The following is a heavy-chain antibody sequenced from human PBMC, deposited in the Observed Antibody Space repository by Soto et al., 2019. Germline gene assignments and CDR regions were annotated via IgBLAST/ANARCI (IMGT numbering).Heavy chain of an antibody. CDR3: ATSGVATGSDF. Sequence: EVQLVESGGGLVKPGGSLRLTCAASEMTFRNYSMNWVRQAPGKGLEWVSSISSGGSYIYYADSGKGRFTISRDNAKNSLFLQMTSLRAEDTAVYYCATSGVATGSDFWGQGTLVTVSS. V-gene: IGHV3-21*06. CDR2: ISSGGSYI. D-gene: IGHD5-12*01. J-gene: IGHJ4*02. CDR1: EMTFRNYS.